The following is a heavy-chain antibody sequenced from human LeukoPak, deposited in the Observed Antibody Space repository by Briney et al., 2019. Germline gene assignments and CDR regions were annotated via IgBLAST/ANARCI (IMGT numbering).Heavy chain of an antibody. CDR1: GYTFTSYG. V-gene: IGHV1-18*01. D-gene: IGHD6-6*01. J-gene: IGHJ4*02. CDR2: ISAYNGNT. CDR3: ARAAIAARPPYY. Sequence: ASVKVSCKASGYTFTSYGISWVRQAPEQGLEWMGWISAYNGNTNYAQKLQGRVTMTTDTSTSTAYMELRSLRSDDTAVYYCARAAIAARPPYYWGQGTLVTLSS.